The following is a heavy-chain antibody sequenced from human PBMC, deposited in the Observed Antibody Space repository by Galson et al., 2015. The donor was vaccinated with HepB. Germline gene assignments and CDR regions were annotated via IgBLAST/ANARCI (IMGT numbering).Heavy chain of an antibody. CDR2: ISGSGDHT. CDR1: GFTFSSYA. Sequence: SLRLSCAASGFTFSSYAMTWVRQAPAKGPEWVSAISGSGDHTYYADSVKGRFTISRDNSKNTVFLQLSSLGADDTAVYYCVKGYSPLIQGGGDYWGQGTLVTVSS. CDR3: VKGYSPLIQGGGDY. V-gene: IGHV3-23*01. J-gene: IGHJ4*02. D-gene: IGHD3-10*01.